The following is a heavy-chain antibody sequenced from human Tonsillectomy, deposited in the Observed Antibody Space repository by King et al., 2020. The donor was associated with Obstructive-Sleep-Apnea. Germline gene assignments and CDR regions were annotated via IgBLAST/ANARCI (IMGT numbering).Heavy chain of an antibody. Sequence: QLVQSGAEVKKPGASVKVSCKASGYTFTSYGISCVRQAPGQGLEWMGWISGYNGKTNYAQKLQGRVTMTTDTSTSTAYMELRSLRSDDTAVYYCARRGYFDSSGYLAYWGQGTLVSVSS. CDR1: GYTFTSYG. V-gene: IGHV1-18*01. J-gene: IGHJ4*02. CDR3: ARRGYFDSSGYLAY. D-gene: IGHD3-22*01. CDR2: ISGYNGKT.